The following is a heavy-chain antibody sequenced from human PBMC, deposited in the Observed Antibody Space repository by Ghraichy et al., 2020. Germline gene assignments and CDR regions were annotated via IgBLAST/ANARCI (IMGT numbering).Heavy chain of an antibody. CDR1: GGSMSRYY. Sequence: TLSLTCTVSGGSMSRYYWSWIRQPPGKGLEWIGYIYYSGSTNYNPSLKSRVTISVDTSKNQVSLNLSSVTAADTAVYYCARLANWSGYPAYFDPWGQGTLVTVSS. CDR3: ARLANWSGYPAYFDP. J-gene: IGHJ5*02. D-gene: IGHD3-3*01. CDR2: IYYSGST. V-gene: IGHV4-59*01.